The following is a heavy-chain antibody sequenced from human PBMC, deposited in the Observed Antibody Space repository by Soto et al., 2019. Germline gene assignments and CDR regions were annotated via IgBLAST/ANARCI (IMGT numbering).Heavy chain of an antibody. J-gene: IGHJ4*02. D-gene: IGHD2-15*01. CDR3: ARAGAATLSDY. CDR1: GGSISGYY. Sequence: LSLTCTVSGGSISGYYCSWIRQPPGKGLEWIGYIYYSGSTNYNPSLKSRVTISVDTSKNQFSLKLSSVTAADTAVYYCARAGAATLSDYWGQGTLVTAPQ. V-gene: IGHV4-59*01. CDR2: IYYSGST.